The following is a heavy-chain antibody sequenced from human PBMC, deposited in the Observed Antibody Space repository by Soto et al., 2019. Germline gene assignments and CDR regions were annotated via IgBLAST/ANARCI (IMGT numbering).Heavy chain of an antibody. V-gene: IGHV4-31*03. J-gene: IGHJ6*03. CDR1: GCSISSGGYY. CDR3: ARESRDFYYYYLDV. CDR2: IYYTGST. Sequence: QVQLQESGPGLVKPSQTLSLTCTVSGCSISSGGYYWSWIRQHPGKGLEWIGYIYYTGSTYYNPSLKSRVTISVDTSKNQFSLQLSSVTAADSAVYYCARESRDFYYYYLDVCGKGTTVTVSS.